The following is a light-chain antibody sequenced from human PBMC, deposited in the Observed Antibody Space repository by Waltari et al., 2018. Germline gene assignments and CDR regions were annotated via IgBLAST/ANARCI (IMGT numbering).Light chain of an antibody. J-gene: IGKJ1*01. V-gene: IGKV1-9*01. CDR2: AAS. CDR3: QQLNSYQWT. CDR1: QGISNY. Sequence: IQLTQSPSSLSASVGDRVTITCRASQGISNYLAWYQQKPGKAPTLLIYAASTLQSGVPSRFSGSGAGTDFTRSISSLQPEDFATYYCQQLNSYQWTFGQGNKVEIK.